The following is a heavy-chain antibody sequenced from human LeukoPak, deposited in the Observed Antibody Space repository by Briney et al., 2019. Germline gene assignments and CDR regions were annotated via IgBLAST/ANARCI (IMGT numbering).Heavy chain of an antibody. D-gene: IGHD2-2*01. CDR3: ARTQFPYCSSTSCYGGGFDI. CDR2: IYSGGSS. J-gene: IGHJ3*02. Sequence: GGSLRLSCAASGFTVSSNYMSWVRQAPGKGLEWVSVIYSGGSSYYADSVKGRFTISRDNSKNTLYLQMNSLRAEDTAVYYCARTQFPYCSSTSCYGGGFDIWGQGTMVTVSS. V-gene: IGHV3-53*01. CDR1: GFTVSSNY.